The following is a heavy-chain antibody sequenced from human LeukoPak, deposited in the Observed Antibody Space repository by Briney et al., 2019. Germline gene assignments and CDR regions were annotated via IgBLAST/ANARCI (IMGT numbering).Heavy chain of an antibody. V-gene: IGHV4-59*08. Sequence: SETLSLTCAVSGGSITGHYWNWIRQTPGMRLEWIGYTSYSRTTIYNSYFKGRATMSIDTSMNQPYLNLTSVTATDTAVYYCAKLGHSDGWYLGAFDIWGQGTTVIVSS. CDR2: TSYSRTT. D-gene: IGHD6-19*01. CDR3: AKLGHSDGWYLGAFDI. CDR1: GGSITGHY. J-gene: IGHJ3*02.